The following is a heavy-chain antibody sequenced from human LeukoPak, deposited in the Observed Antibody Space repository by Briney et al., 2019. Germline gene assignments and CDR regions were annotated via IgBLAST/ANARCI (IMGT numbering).Heavy chain of an antibody. V-gene: IGHV3-30*02. Sequence: GGSLRLSCAASGFTFSSYGMHWVRQAPGKGLEWVAFIRYDGSKKYYADSVKGRFTISRDNYKNTLYLQMNSLRAEDTAVYYCARGSFVLIDYWGQGTLVTVSS. J-gene: IGHJ4*02. CDR1: GFTFSSYG. CDR3: ARGSFVLIDY. D-gene: IGHD2-8*01. CDR2: IRYDGSKK.